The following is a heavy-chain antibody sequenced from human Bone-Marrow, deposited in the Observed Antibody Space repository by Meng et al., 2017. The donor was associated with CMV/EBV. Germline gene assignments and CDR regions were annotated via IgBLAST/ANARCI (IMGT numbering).Heavy chain of an antibody. J-gene: IGHJ4*02. CDR2: INPNSGGT. CDR1: GYTFTGYY. Sequence: ASVKVSCKASGYTFTGYYMHWVRQAPGQGLEWMGWINPNSGGTNYAQKFQGRVTMTRDTSISTAYMELSSLRSEDTAVYYCARGRFLEWHTGFDYWGQGTLVTVSS. V-gene: IGHV1-2*02. D-gene: IGHD3-3*01. CDR3: ARGRFLEWHTGFDY.